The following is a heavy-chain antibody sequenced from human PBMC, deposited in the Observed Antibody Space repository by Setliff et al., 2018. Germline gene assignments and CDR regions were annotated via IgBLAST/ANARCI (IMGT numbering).Heavy chain of an antibody. CDR1: GGTFSSYV. V-gene: IGHV1-69*10. J-gene: IGHJ6*03. Sequence: SVKVSCKASGGTFSSYVISWVREAPGQGLEWMGGIIPMLGTNYAQKFQGRVTITADESTSTAYMELSSLGSEDTAVYYCAGGQPLVRKYYYYMDVWGKGTTVTVSS. D-gene: IGHD3-10*01. CDR2: IIPMLGT. CDR3: AGGQPLVRKYYYYMDV.